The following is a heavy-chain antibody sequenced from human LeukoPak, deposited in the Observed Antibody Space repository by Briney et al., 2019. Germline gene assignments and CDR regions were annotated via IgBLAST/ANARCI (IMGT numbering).Heavy chain of an antibody. CDR3: AKSTYYYDTFVNAFDF. CDR1: GGSISSYY. CDR2: IYYTGST. J-gene: IGHJ3*01. D-gene: IGHD3-22*01. V-gene: IGHV4-59*01. Sequence: SETLSLTCTVSGGSISSYYWSWIRQPPGKGLEWIGYIYYTGSTNYNPSLKSRVTISVDTSKNQFSLKLNSVTAADTAVYYCAKSTYYYDTFVNAFDFWGQGTVVTVSS.